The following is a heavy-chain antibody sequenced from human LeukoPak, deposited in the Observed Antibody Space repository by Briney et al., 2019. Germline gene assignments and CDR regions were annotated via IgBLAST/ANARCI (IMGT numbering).Heavy chain of an antibody. D-gene: IGHD3-16*02. CDR2: ISAYNGNT. V-gene: IGHV1-18*01. CDR1: GYTFTSYG. CDR3: ARGIMITFGGVIVQGFDY. J-gene: IGHJ4*02. Sequence: ASVKVSCKASGYTFTSYGISWVRQAPGQGLERMGWISAYNGNTNYAQKLQGRVTMTTDTSTSTAYMELRSLRSDDTAVYYCARGIMITFGGVIVQGFDYWGQGTLVTVSS.